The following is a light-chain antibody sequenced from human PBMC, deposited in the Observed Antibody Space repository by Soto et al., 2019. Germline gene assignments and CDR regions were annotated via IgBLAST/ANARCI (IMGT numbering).Light chain of an antibody. V-gene: IGKV3-15*01. Sequence: EIVMTQSPFSLSVSTGGRATLSCRASQSISATLAWYQQKPGKAPRLLIHGASTRAPGIPVRFSGSGSETEFTLTVRSLQSEDFAIYYCHQYNNWPWTFGHGTKVDIK. CDR3: HQYNNWPWT. J-gene: IGKJ1*01. CDR1: QSISAT. CDR2: GAS.